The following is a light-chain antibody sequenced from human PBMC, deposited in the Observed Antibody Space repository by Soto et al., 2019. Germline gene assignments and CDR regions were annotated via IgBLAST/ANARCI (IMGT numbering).Light chain of an antibody. J-gene: IGLJ2*01. CDR3: CSYAGSSTLV. CDR1: SSDIGDSNF. Sequence: QSALTQPASVSGSPGQSITISCTGTSSDIGDSNFVSWYQQHPGKAPKLIIFEVSTRPSGVSNRFSGSKSDNTASLTISGLQAEDEAHYYCCSYAGSSTLVFGGGTKVTVL. V-gene: IGLV2-14*01. CDR2: EVS.